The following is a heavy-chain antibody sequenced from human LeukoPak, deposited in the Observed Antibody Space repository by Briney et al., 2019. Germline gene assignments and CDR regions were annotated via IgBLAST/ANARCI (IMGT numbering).Heavy chain of an antibody. CDR3: ARARPSSSWPDELDFDY. Sequence: PGGSLRLSCAASGFTFSSYSMNWVRQAPGKGLEWVSSISSSSSYIYYADSVKGRFTISRDNAKNSLYLQMNSLRAEDTAVYYCARARPSSSWPDELDFDYWGQGTLVTVSS. J-gene: IGHJ4*02. CDR1: GFTFSSYS. CDR2: ISSSSSYI. V-gene: IGHV3-21*01. D-gene: IGHD6-13*01.